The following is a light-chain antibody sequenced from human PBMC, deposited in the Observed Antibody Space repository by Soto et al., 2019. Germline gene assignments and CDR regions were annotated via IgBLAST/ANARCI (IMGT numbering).Light chain of an antibody. CDR2: GVS. J-gene: IGKJ5*01. CDR3: QQYANSPVT. Sequence: VSTQSPGTLSLSPGESAALSCRASQPVSSNFLAWYQQKPGQAPRLLIYGVSSRASGIPDRFFGSGSGTDFTLTISRLEPEDFAVYYCQQYANSPVTFGQGTRLEIK. V-gene: IGKV3-20*01. CDR1: QPVSSNF.